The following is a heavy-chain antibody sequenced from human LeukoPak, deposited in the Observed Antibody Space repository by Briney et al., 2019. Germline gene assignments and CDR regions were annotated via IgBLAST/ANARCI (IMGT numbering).Heavy chain of an antibody. V-gene: IGHV3-11*01. D-gene: IGHD6-13*01. CDR1: GFTFSDYY. CDR2: IRSSGSTI. Sequence: GGSLRLSRAASGFTFSDYYMSCIRQAPGKGLEWVSYIRSSGSTIHYADSVKRRFTISRDNAKNSLYLQMNSLRDEDTAVYYCAREYTAERIAAAGTQWGQGTLVTVSS. J-gene: IGHJ4*02. CDR3: AREYTAERIAAAGTQ.